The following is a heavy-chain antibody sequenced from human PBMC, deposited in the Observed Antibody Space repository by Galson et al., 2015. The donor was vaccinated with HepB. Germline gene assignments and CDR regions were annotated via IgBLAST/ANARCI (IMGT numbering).Heavy chain of an antibody. J-gene: IGHJ1*01. CDR2: ISGSGGST. V-gene: IGHV3-23*01. CDR1: GFTFSSYA. CDR3: AKGGHGMVVVAIGDFQH. Sequence: SLRLSCAASGFTFSSYAMSWVRQAPGKGLEWVSAISGSGGSTYYADSVKGRFTISRDNSKNTLYLQMDSLRAEDTAVYYCAKGGHGMVVVAIGDFQHWGQGTLVTVSS. D-gene: IGHD3-22*01.